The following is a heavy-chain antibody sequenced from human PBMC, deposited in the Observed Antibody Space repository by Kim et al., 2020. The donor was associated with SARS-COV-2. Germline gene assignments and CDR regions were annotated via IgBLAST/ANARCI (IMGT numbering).Heavy chain of an antibody. CDR3: ARDPV. J-gene: IGHJ6*02. CDR1: GITFSRYS. CDR2: VSYDGSNK. Sequence: GGSLRLSCAASGITFSRYSTHWVRQAPGKGLEWVPLVSYDGSNKYYADSVKGRFTISRDNSKNTLCLQMNSLRAEDTGVYYCARDPVWGQGTTVTVSS. V-gene: IGHV3-30*04.